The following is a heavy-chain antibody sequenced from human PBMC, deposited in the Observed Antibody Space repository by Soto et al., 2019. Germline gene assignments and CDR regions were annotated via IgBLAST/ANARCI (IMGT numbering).Heavy chain of an antibody. D-gene: IGHD2-8*01. J-gene: IGHJ3*02. CDR1: GFTFSSYW. CDR3: ARDPPPGCTNGVCYAFDI. V-gene: IGHV3-7*01. CDR2: IKQDGSEK. Sequence: GGSLRLSCAASGFTFSSYWMSWVHQAPGKGLEWVANIKQDGSEKYYVDSVKGRFTISRDNAKNSLYLQMNSLRAEDTAVYYCARDPPPGCTNGVCYAFDIWGQGTMVTVSS.